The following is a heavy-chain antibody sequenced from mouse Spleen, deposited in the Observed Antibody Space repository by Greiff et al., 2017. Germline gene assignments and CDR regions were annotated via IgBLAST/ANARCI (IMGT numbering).Heavy chain of an antibody. CDR2: INPSTGGT. Sequence: EVQLQESGPELVKPGASVKISCKASGYSFTGYYMNWVKQSPEKSLEWIGEINPSTGGTTYNQKFKAKATLTVDKSSSTAYMQLKSLTSEDSAVYYCAYYYGSSFLYWYFDVWGTGTTVTVSS. D-gene: IGHD1-1*01. J-gene: IGHJ1*03. CDR3: AYYYGSSFLYWYFDV. V-gene: IGHV1-42*01. CDR1: GYSFTGYY.